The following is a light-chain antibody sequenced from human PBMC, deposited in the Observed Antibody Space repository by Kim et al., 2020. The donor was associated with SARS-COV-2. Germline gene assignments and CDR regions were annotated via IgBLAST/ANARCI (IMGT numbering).Light chain of an antibody. CDR2: AAS. CDR1: QDIRSD. J-gene: IGKJ1*01. V-gene: IGKV1-16*01. CDR3: HQYNSYPRT. Sequence: ASVGDRVTITCRASQDIRSDLAWFQQKPGRAPKSLIYAASSLQSGAPSRFSGGGSGTEFTLTIISLQPEDSATYYCHQYNSYPRTFGQGTKVDIK.